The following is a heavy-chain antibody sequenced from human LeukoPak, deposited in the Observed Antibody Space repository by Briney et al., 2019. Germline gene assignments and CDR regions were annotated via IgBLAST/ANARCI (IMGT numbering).Heavy chain of an antibody. J-gene: IGHJ4*02. Sequence: ASVKVSCKASGYTFTSYYMHWVRQAPGQGLEWMGIINPSGGSTSYAQKFQGRVTMTRDMSTSTVYMELSSLRSEDTAVYYCARGRGGYYGSGSFDYWGREPWSPSPQ. CDR2: INPSGGST. D-gene: IGHD3-10*01. CDR1: GYTFTSYY. V-gene: IGHV1-46*01. CDR3: ARGRGGYYGSGSFDY.